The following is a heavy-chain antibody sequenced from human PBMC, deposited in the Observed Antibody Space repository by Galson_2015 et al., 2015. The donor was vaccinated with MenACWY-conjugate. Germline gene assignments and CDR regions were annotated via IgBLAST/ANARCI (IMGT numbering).Heavy chain of an antibody. CDR2: IKADGSFS. V-gene: IGHV3-74*01. Sequence: SLRLSCAASGFTFNNYWMHWVRHPPGKGLEWISYIKADGSFSNYADSVKGRFTISTDNAKNMVYLQMGGLGDEDTAVYFCARDNNWSFDSSGQASLVTVSS. D-gene: IGHD1-1*01. CDR3: ARDNNWSFDS. CDR1: GFTFNNYW. J-gene: IGHJ4*02.